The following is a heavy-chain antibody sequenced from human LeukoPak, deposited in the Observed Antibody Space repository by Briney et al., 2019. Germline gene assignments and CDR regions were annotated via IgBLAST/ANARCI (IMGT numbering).Heavy chain of an antibody. V-gene: IGHV4-39*01. CDR2: IYYSGST. D-gene: IGHD3-16*02. J-gene: IGHJ4*02. Sequence: SETLSLTCTVSGGSISSSSYYWGWIRQPPGKGLEWIGSIYYSGSTYYNPSLKSRVTISVDTSKNQFPLKLSSVTAADTAVYYCARLALIGLDYWGQGTLVTVSS. CDR3: ARLALIGLDY. CDR1: GGSISSSSYY.